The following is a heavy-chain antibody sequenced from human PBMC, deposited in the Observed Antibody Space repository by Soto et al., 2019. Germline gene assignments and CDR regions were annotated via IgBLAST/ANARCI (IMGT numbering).Heavy chain of an antibody. CDR1: GFTFSSYA. CDR3: AKAGYSSDWRRGYFDF. CDR2: ISGRGDST. Sequence: GGSLRLSCAASGFTFSSYAMSWVRQAPGKGLEWVSAISGRGDSTYYADSVKGRFTISRDNSKNTLYLQMNSLRAEDTAVYYCAKAGYSSDWRRGYFDFWGQGTLVTVSS. D-gene: IGHD6-19*01. V-gene: IGHV3-23*01. J-gene: IGHJ4*02.